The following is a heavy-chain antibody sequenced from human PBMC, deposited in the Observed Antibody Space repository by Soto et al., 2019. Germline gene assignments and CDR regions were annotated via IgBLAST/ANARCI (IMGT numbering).Heavy chain of an antibody. V-gene: IGHV1-46*01. CDR1: GYSFTRYY. CDR3: ARDPVPSDAGPVRYPADV. CDR2: INPNGGST. J-gene: IGHJ3*01. Sequence: ASVKVSCKTSGYSFTRYYLHWVLQAPGQGLEWMGIINPNGGSTTYSQHFQDRLTLTRDTSANTVYMELSGLTSEDTAIYFCARDPVPSDAGPVRYPADVWGQGTLVTVSS. D-gene: IGHD2-2*02.